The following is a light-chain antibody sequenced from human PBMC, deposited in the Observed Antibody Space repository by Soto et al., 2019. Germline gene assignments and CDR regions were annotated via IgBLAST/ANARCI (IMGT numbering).Light chain of an antibody. CDR1: SRDIGGYNY. V-gene: IGLV2-14*01. J-gene: IGLJ3*02. CDR3: STWDDNLSTWL. CDR2: EVS. Sequence: QSALTQPASVSGSPGQSITISCTGTSRDIGGYNYVSWHQQHPGKAPKVIITEVSNRPSGVSNRFSGSKSGNTASLTISGLQAEDEADYHCSTWDDNLSTWLFGGGTKLTVL.